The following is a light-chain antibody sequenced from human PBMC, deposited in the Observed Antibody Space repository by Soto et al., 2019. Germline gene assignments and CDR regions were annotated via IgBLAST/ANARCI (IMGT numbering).Light chain of an antibody. CDR3: QQGHNWPIT. CDR1: QSINSE. CDR2: GAS. J-gene: IGKJ2*01. Sequence: EIVMTQSPATLSLSPGERAALSCRASQSINSELAWYQQKPGQPPRLLIYGASTRATGVPSRFPGSESGSEFTLTISGLQSQDFAVYYCQQGHNWPITSGQGTRLQI. V-gene: IGKV3-15*01.